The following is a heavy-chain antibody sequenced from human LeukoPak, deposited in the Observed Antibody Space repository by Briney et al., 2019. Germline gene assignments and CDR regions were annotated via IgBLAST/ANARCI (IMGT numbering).Heavy chain of an antibody. CDR1: GFTFSKYW. J-gene: IGHJ4*02. D-gene: IGHD6-19*01. CDR3: ATKQWLAPPPDS. Sequence: GGSLRLSCAASGFTFSKYWMLWVSQAPGKGLESVSRINTDGTVTTYADSVKGPFTVSRDNADNTMFLQMNSVRDEDTAVYYCATKQWLAPPPDSWGQGTPVTVSS. CDR2: INTDGTVT. V-gene: IGHV3-74*01.